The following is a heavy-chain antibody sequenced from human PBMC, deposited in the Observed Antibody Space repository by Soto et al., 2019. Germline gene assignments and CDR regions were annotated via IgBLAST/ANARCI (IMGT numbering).Heavy chain of an antibody. CDR3: ARARGGTSRYFDY. J-gene: IGHJ4*02. CDR2: IYHSGST. D-gene: IGHD2-2*01. Sequence: PSETLSLTCAVSGYSISSGYYWGWIRQPPGKGLEWIGSIYHSGSTYYSPSLKSRVTISVDTSKNQFSLKLSSVTAADTAVYYCARARGGTSRYFDYWGQGTLVTVSS. V-gene: IGHV4-38-2*01. CDR1: GYSISSGYY.